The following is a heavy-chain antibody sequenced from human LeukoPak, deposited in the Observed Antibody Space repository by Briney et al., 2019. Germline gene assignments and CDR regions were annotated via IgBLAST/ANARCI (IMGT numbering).Heavy chain of an antibody. CDR1: GFTFSSYA. V-gene: IGHV3-30-3*01. CDR2: ISYDGSNK. Sequence: GRSLRLSCAPSGFTFSSYAIRWVREALGEGLEWVAVISYDGSNKYYADSVKGRFHISRDNSKNTLYLQMNSLRAEDTAVYYCARDGSGSYYVSYFDYWGQGTLVTVSS. J-gene: IGHJ4*02. CDR3: ARDGSGSYYVSYFDY. D-gene: IGHD1-26*01.